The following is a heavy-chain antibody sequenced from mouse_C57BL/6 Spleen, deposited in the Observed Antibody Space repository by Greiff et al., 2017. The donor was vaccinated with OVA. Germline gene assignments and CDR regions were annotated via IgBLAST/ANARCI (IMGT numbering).Heavy chain of an antibody. CDR3: ARSGDGYSVYYFDY. D-gene: IGHD2-3*01. V-gene: IGHV1-62-3*01. CDR2: FDPNSGGT. J-gene: IGHJ2*01. CDR1: GYTFTSYW. Sequence: QVQLQQPGAELVKPGASVKLSCKASGYTFTSYWMHWVKQRPGRGLEWIGRFDPNSGGTKYNEKFKSKATLTVDKPSSTAYMQLSSLTSEDSAVYYCARSGDGYSVYYFDYWGQGTTLTVSS.